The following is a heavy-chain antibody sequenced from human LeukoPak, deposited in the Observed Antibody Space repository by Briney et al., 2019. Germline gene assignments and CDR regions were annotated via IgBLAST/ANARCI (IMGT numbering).Heavy chain of an antibody. CDR3: ARGSFRPYFDY. J-gene: IGHJ4*02. CDR2: INAGNGNT. D-gene: IGHD6-6*01. V-gene: IGHV1-3*03. CDR1: GYTFTSYA. Sequence: ASVKVSCKASGYTFTSYAMHWVRQAPGQRLEWMGWINAGNGNTKYSQEFRGRVTITRDTSASTAYMELSSLRSEDMAVYYCARGSFRPYFDYWGQGTLVTVSS.